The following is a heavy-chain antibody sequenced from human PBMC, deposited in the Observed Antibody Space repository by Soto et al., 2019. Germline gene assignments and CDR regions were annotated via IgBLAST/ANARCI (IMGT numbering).Heavy chain of an antibody. V-gene: IGHV3-53*01. Sequence: LRLSCAASGFIVSDNYINWVRQAPGKGLEWVSVTYTGGYTYYADFVRGRFTISKDTAKNTLYLQINSLGAEDTAVYYCARGNTGYGNFDYWGQGTLVTVSS. CDR3: ARGNTGYGNFDY. J-gene: IGHJ4*02. D-gene: IGHD5-12*01. CDR2: TYTGGYT. CDR1: GFIVSDNY.